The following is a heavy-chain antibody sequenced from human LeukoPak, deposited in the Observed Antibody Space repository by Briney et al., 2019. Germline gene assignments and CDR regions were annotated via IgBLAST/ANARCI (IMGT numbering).Heavy chain of an antibody. CDR2: ISSSSSYI. J-gene: IGHJ4*02. Sequence: PGGSLRLSCEASGFTFSSYAMSWVRQAPGKGLEWVSSISSSSSYIYYADSVKGRSTISRDNAKNSLYLQMNSLRAEDTAVYYCARDVYSYEPPGGWGQGTLVTVSS. CDR1: GFTFSSYA. CDR3: ARDVYSYEPPGG. D-gene: IGHD5-18*01. V-gene: IGHV3-21*01.